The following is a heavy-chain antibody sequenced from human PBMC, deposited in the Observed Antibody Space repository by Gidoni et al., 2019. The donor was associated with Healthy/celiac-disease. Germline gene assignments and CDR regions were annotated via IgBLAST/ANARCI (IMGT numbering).Heavy chain of an antibody. CDR2: IDGGGST. J-gene: IGHJ3*02. V-gene: IGHV3-53*01. CDR3: ARDATGTTRYAFDI. Sequence: EVQLVESGGGLIQPGGSLRLSCAASGFTVSSNYMSWVRQAPGKGLEWVSIIDGGGSTYYAESVKGRFTISRDNSKNTLYLQMNSLRAEDTAVYYCARDATGTTRYAFDIWGQGTMVTVSS. CDR1: GFTVSSNY. D-gene: IGHD1-1*01.